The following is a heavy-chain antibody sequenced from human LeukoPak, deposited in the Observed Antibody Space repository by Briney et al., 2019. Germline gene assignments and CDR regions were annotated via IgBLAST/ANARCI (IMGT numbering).Heavy chain of an antibody. CDR2: MNPNSGNT. CDR1: GYTFTSYD. D-gene: IGHD3-16*01. J-gene: IGHJ3*02. CDR3: ARDPGSYGDAFDI. V-gene: IGHV1-8*01. Sequence: ASVKVSCKASGYTFTSYDINWVQQATGQGLEWMGWMNPNSGNTGYAQKFQGRVTMTRNTSISTAYMELSSLRSEDTAVYYCARDPGSYGDAFDIWGQGTMVTVSA.